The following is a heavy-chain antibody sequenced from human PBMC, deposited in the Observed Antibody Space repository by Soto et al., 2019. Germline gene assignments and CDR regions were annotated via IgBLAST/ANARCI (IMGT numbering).Heavy chain of an antibody. CDR1: GFSFTHYW. CDR3: ARGSLKRGNPSAEFET. J-gene: IGHJ5*02. Sequence: PGESLKISCQGSGFSFTHYWIGWVRQVPGKGLEWMGVIYPSDSATRYNPSFQGQVAMSADPSISTAYLQWSSLKASDTAIYFCARGSLKRGNPSAEFETWGQGTQVTVSS. CDR2: IYPSDSAT. V-gene: IGHV5-51*01. D-gene: IGHD2-2*01.